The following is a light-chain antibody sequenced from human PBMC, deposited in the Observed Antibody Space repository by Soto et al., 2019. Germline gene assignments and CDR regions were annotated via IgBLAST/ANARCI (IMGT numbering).Light chain of an antibody. CDR3: QSYDSSLSVV. J-gene: IGLJ2*01. Sequence: QSVRTQTPSVSGAPGQRVTDSCTGSSSNIGAGYDVQWYQQLPGTAPKLLIYGDINRPSGVPDRFSGSKSGTSASLAITGLQAEDEADYYCQSYDSSLSVVFGGATKLTVL. CDR1: SSNIGAGYD. CDR2: GDI. V-gene: IGLV1-40*01.